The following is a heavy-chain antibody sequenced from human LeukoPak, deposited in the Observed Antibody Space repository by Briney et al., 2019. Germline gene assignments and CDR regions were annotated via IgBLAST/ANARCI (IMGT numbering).Heavy chain of an antibody. CDR1: GFTFSSYW. CDR2: INSDGSST. CDR3: ARGGAAMAYY. V-gene: IGHV3-74*01. Sequence: PGGSLRLSCAASGFTFSSYWMHWVRQAPGKGLVWVSRINSDGSSTNYADSVKGRFTISRDNAKNTLYLQVKSLRAEDTAVYYCARGGAAMAYYWGQGTLVTVSS. J-gene: IGHJ4*02. D-gene: IGHD5-18*01.